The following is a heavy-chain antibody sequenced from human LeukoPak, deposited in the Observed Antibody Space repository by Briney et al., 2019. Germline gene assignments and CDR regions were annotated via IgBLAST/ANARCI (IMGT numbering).Heavy chain of an antibody. CDR1: GFTFSSYG. Sequence: GGSLRLSCAASGFTFSSYGMNWVRQAPGKGLEWVSYISSSGSTIYYADSVKGRFTISRDNAKNSLYLQMNSLRAEDTAVYYCARVGELLSFDYWGQGTLVTVSS. V-gene: IGHV3-48*04. CDR2: ISSSGSTI. CDR3: ARVGELLSFDY. D-gene: IGHD3-10*01. J-gene: IGHJ4*02.